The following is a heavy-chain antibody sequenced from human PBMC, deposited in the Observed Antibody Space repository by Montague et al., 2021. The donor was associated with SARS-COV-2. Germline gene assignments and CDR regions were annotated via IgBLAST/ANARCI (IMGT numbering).Heavy chain of an antibody. Sequence: SLRLSWAASGFTFSDCYMTWIRQAPGKGLEWLSYISTRSTYTNYADSVKGRFTISRDDAKNLLYLQMNSLRAEDTAVYYCASFTMVRGAPGYGMDVWGQGTTVTVSS. CDR3: ASFTMVRGAPGYGMDV. J-gene: IGHJ6*02. CDR1: GFTFSDCY. D-gene: IGHD3-10*01. V-gene: IGHV3-11*03. CDR2: ISTRSTYT.